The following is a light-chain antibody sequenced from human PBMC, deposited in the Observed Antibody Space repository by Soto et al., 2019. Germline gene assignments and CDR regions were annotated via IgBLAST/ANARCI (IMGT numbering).Light chain of an antibody. CDR3: QQHNDYTAVT. J-gene: IGKJ2*01. CDR1: QTISSS. V-gene: IGKV1-5*01. CDR2: DAS. Sequence: DIQMTQSPSTLSASVGDRVTITCRASQTISSSLAWYQHKQGKAPKLLIFDASTLQTGVPSRFSGSGFGTEFTLTITGLQPDDFATYYCQQHNDYTAVTFGQGTKLEIK.